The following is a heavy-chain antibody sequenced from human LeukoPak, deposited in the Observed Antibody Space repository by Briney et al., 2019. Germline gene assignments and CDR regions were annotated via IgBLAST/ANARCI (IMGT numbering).Heavy chain of an antibody. D-gene: IGHD3-10*01. Sequence: PGGSLRLSCAASEFTFSSYSMNWVRQTPGKGLEWVSSISSSSTYIYYADSVKGRFTVSRDNAKNSLSLQMNSLRAEDTAVYYCAKYHYGSGSYVYWGQGTLVTVSS. CDR3: AKYHYGSGSYVY. J-gene: IGHJ4*02. CDR2: ISSSSTYI. V-gene: IGHV3-21*04. CDR1: EFTFSSYS.